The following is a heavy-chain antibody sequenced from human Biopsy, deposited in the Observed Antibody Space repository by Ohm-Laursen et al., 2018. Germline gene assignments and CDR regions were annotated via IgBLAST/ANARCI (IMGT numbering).Heavy chain of an antibody. CDR3: ARHHCTNGVCLGVYFDY. Sequence: SLRLSCTASGFTVSNKYMSWVRQAPGKGLEWVSVIYTGGTTHYADSVRGRFTISRDNSKNTLYLQMNSLRAEDTAVYYCARHHCTNGVCLGVYFDYWGRGSLVTVSS. V-gene: IGHV3-53*01. CDR2: IYTGGTT. CDR1: GFTVSNKY. D-gene: IGHD2-8*01. J-gene: IGHJ4*02.